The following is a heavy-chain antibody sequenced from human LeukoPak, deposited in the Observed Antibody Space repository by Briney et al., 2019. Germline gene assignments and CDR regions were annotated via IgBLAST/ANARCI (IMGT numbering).Heavy chain of an antibody. V-gene: IGHV3-30*02. CDR3: ARESDYYDSSGYDAFDI. J-gene: IGHJ3*02. CDR2: IRYDGSNK. D-gene: IGHD3-22*01. CDR1: GFTFSSYG. Sequence: GGSLRLSCAASGFTFSSYGMHWVRQAPGKGLEWVAFIRYDGSNKYYADSVKGRFTISRDNSKNTLYLQMNSLRAEDTAVYYCARESDYYDSSGYDAFDIWGQGTMVTVSS.